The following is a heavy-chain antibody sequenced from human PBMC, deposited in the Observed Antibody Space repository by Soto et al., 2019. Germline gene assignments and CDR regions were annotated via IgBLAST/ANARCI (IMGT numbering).Heavy chain of an antibody. CDR3: ARDAPLYYYDSSGYLGADYYYGMDV. CDR1: GFTFSSYW. J-gene: IGHJ6*02. V-gene: IGHV3-74*01. Sequence: GGSRRLSCAASGFTFSSYWMHWVRQAPGKGLVWVSRINSDGSSTSYADSVKGRFTISRDNAKNTLYLQMNSLRAEDTAVYYCARDAPLYYYDSSGYLGADYYYGMDVWGQGTTVTVSS. D-gene: IGHD3-22*01. CDR2: INSDGSST.